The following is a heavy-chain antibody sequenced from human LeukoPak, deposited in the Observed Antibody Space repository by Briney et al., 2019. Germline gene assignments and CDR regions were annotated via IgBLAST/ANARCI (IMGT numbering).Heavy chain of an antibody. CDR3: ARSQDSSGYYYHYYYMDV. J-gene: IGHJ6*03. V-gene: IGHV3-53*01. D-gene: IGHD3-22*01. CDR2: IYSGGRT. Sequence: GGSLRLSCAASGFTISSNYMSWVRQAPGKGLEWVSIIYSGGRTYYADSVKGRFTISRDNSKNTLYLQMNSLRAEDTAVYYCARSQDSSGYYYHYYYMDVWGKGTTVTDSS. CDR1: GFTISSNY.